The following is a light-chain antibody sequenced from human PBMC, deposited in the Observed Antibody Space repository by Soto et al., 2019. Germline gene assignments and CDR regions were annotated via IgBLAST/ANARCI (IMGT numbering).Light chain of an antibody. J-gene: IGKJ1*01. CDR2: DTS. Sequence: EIVLTQSPGTLSLSPGERATLSCRTSQSVRDSYLAWYQQKPGQAPSLLIYDTSTRATGIPDRFIGSGSGTVFALTISRVEPEDFAMYFCQQYGSSPGTFVQVTKVEIK. V-gene: IGKV3-20*01. CDR3: QQYGSSPGT. CDR1: QSVRDSY.